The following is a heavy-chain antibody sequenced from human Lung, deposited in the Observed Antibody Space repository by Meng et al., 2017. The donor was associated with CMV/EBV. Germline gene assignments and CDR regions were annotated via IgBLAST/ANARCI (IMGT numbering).Heavy chain of an antibody. CDR2: IYDGGST. Sequence: SETLSLXXRVSGHPISSDYFCGWVRQPPGKWLEWIGIYDGGSTYYNPSLKSRIVISVDTSGTQFSLTLSSVTAADTAVYYCVRSIIVVPARGYGVDVWGQGTTVTVSS. V-gene: IGHV4-38-2*01. CDR3: VRSIIVVPARGYGVDV. CDR1: GHPISSDYF. D-gene: IGHD2-2*01. J-gene: IGHJ6*02.